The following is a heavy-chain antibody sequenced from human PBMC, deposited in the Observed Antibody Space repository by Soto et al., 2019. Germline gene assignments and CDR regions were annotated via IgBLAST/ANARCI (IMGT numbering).Heavy chain of an antibody. J-gene: IGHJ6*03. CDR1: GFTFTSYW. V-gene: IGHV3-7*01. D-gene: IGHD2-2*01. Sequence: EVQLVESGGGLVQPGGSLRLSCEVSGFTFTSYWMSWVRQAPGKGLEWVATIKQDGSETYYVDSVRGRFTIFRDNDESSLYLQRSSLRAEDTALYYCVRGCGRSSCPYYLDVWGKATTVIVSS. CDR2: IKQDGSET. CDR3: VRGCGRSSCPYYLDV.